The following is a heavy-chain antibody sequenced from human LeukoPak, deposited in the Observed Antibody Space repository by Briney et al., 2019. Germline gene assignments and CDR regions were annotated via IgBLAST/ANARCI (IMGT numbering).Heavy chain of an antibody. V-gene: IGHV1-18*01. D-gene: IGHD3-22*01. CDR3: ARDHYYDSSGYASPLDY. CDR1: GYTFTSYG. Sequence: ASVKVSCKASGYTFTSYGISLVRQAPGQGLEWMGWISAYNGNTNYAQKLQGRVTMTTDTSTSTAYMELRSLRSDDTAVYYCARDHYYDSSGYASPLDYWGQGTLVTVSS. J-gene: IGHJ4*02. CDR2: ISAYNGNT.